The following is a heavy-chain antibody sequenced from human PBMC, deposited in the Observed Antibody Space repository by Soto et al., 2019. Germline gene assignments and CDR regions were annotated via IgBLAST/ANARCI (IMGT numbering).Heavy chain of an antibody. Sequence: GGSLRLSCAASGFTFSSYAMHWVRQAPGKGLEWVAVISYDGSNKYYADSVKGRFTISRDNSKNTLYLQMNSLRAEDTAVYYCAREYGWCCCYGNRNPLDVLDFWGQGSMVIVSS. CDR1: GFTFSSYA. D-gene: IGHD3-10*01. V-gene: IGHV3-30-3*01. CDR3: AREYGWCCCYGNRNPLDVLDF. CDR2: ISYDGSNK. J-gene: IGHJ3*01.